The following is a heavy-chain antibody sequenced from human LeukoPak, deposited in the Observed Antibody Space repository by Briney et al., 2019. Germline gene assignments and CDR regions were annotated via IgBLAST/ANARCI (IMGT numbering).Heavy chain of an antibody. Sequence: PGGSLRLSCAASGFTFSSYWMHWVRQAPGKGLVWVSRINTDGSSTSYADSVKGRFTISRDNSKNTVYLQMNSLRAEDTAIYYCTRDGTKDYYGSGSHTDSWGQGTLVTVSS. J-gene: IGHJ4*02. V-gene: IGHV3-74*01. CDR2: INTDGSST. CDR3: TRDGTKDYYGSGSHTDS. D-gene: IGHD3-10*01. CDR1: GFTFSSYW.